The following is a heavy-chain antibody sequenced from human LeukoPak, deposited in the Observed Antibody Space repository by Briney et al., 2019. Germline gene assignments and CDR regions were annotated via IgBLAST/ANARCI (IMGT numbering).Heavy chain of an antibody. D-gene: IGHD4-11*01. J-gene: IGHJ4*02. CDR2: IIPIFGTT. V-gene: IGHV1-69*05. CDR3: ARGDDYSNYVLGY. CDR1: GGTFSSYA. Sequence: GASVKVSCKASGGTFSSYAISWVLQAPGQGLEWMGRIIPIFGTTIYAQKFQGRVTITTDESTSTAYMEVSSLRSEDTAVYYCARGDDYSNYVLGYWGQGTLVTVSS.